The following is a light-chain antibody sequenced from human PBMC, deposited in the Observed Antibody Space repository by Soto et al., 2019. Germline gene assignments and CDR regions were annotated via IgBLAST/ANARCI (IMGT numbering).Light chain of an antibody. V-gene: IGLV1-47*01. CDR1: RSNIGSEF. Sequence: QSVLTQPPSASGTPGQRVTISCSGSRSNIGSEFVYWYQQLPGTAPKLLIYRNNQRPSGVPDRFSASKSGTSASLAISGLRSEDEADYYCAAWDDSLSGHVVFGGGTKLTVL. J-gene: IGLJ2*01. CDR2: RNN. CDR3: AAWDDSLSGHVV.